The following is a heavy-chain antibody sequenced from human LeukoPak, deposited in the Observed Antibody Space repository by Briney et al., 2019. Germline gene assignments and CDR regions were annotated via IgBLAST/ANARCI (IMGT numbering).Heavy chain of an antibody. Sequence: GGSLRLSCAASGFTFSSYEMNWVRQAPGKGLEWVSYISSSGSTIYYADSVKGRFTISRDNAKNSLYLQMNSPRAEDTAVYYCAELGITMIGGVWGKGTTVAISS. CDR3: AELGITMIGGV. J-gene: IGHJ6*04. CDR1: GFTFSSYE. D-gene: IGHD3-10*02. V-gene: IGHV3-48*03. CDR2: ISSSGSTI.